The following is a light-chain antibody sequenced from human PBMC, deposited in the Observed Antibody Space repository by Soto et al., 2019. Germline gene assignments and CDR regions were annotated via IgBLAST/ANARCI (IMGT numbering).Light chain of an antibody. CDR3: QQYNNWPRT. V-gene: IGKV1-5*01. CDR2: AAS. J-gene: IGKJ1*01. CDR1: QSISSW. Sequence: DIQMTQSPSTLSASVGDRVTITCRASQSISSWLAWYQQKPGKAPNLLIYAASSLQTGVPSRFTGSGSGTDFTLTISSLQSEDFAVYYCQQYNNWPRTFGQGTKVDI.